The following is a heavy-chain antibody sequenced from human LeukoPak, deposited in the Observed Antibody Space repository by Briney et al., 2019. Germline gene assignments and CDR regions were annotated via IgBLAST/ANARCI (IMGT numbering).Heavy chain of an antibody. V-gene: IGHV3-11*04. CDR1: GFTFSDYY. Sequence: GGSLRLSCAASGFTFSDYYMSWIRQAPGKGLEWLSYISDLSNNRYYADTVKGRFIISRDDAKNSVYLQMSSLRAEDTAVYYCARFGTSGYSGDHRGQGTLVTVSS. CDR3: ARFGTSGYSGDH. J-gene: IGHJ4*02. CDR2: ISDLSNNR. D-gene: IGHD3-22*01.